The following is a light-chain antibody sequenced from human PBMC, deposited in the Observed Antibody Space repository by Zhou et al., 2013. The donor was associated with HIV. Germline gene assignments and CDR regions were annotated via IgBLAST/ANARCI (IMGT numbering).Light chain of an antibody. Sequence: EIVMTQSPATLSVSPGERATLSCRASQNVSSNLAWYQQKPGQAPRLLIYGASTRATGIPARFSGSGSGTEFTLTISSMQSEDFAVYYCQQYNNWRSWTFGQGTKVEIK. J-gene: IGKJ1*01. CDR2: GAS. CDR1: QNVSSN. V-gene: IGKV3-15*01. CDR3: QQYNNWRSWT.